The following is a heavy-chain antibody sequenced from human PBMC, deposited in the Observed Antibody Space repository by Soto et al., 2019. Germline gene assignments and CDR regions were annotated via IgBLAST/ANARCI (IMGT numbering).Heavy chain of an antibody. Sequence: QVQLVESGGDLVKPGGSLRLSCAASGYTFSDYYMSWMRQAPGKGLEWISYIDTSGTKIYYADSVKGRFTITRDNAKNSLYLEMNSLSDDDTAVYYCASHYDMWSGYLSPVDYWGQGTLVTVSS. CDR3: ASHYDMWSGYLSPVDY. CDR1: GYTFSDYY. V-gene: IGHV3-11*01. D-gene: IGHD3-3*01. CDR2: IDTSGTKI. J-gene: IGHJ4*02.